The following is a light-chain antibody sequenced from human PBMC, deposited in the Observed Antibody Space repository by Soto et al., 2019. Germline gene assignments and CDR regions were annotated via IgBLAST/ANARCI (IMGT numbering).Light chain of an antibody. CDR2: GAS. CDR3: LQHDNYPLT. CDR1: QSISSY. V-gene: IGKV1-17*01. Sequence: DIQMTQSPSSLSASVGDRVTITCRASQSISSYLNWYQQRAGKAPKRLIYGASNLHSGVPSRFSGSGSGTEFTLTISSLQPEDSATYYCLQHDNYPLTFGGGTKVDIK. J-gene: IGKJ4*01.